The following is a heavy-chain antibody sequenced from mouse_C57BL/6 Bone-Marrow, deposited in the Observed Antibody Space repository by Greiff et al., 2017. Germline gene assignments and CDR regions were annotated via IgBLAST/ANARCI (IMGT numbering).Heavy chain of an antibody. V-gene: IGHV5-4*01. Sequence: EVHLVESGGGLVKPGGSLKLSCAASGFTFSSYAMSWVRQTPEKRLEWVATISDGGSYTYYPDNVKGRFTISRDNAKNNLYLQMSHLKSEDTAMYYCARDYYYGSSYVPFAYWGQGTLVTVSA. D-gene: IGHD1-1*01. CDR1: GFTFSSYA. CDR2: ISDGGSYT. J-gene: IGHJ3*01. CDR3: ARDYYYGSSYVPFAY.